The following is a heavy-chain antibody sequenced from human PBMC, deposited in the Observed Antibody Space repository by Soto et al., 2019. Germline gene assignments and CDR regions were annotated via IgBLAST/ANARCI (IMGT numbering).Heavy chain of an antibody. Sequence: SLKISCAASGFTFDDYAMHWVRQAPGKGLEWVSGISWNSGSIGYADSVKGRFTISRDNAKNSLYLQMNSLRAEDTALYYCAGGSSSRGDYYYYYYMDVWGKGTTVTVSS. CDR1: GFTFDDYA. J-gene: IGHJ6*03. D-gene: IGHD6-6*01. V-gene: IGHV3-9*01. CDR3: AGGSSSRGDYYYYYYMDV. CDR2: ISWNSGSI.